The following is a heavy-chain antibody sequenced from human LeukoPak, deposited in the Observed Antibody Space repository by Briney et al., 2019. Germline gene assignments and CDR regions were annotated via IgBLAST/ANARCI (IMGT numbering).Heavy chain of an antibody. V-gene: IGHV1-18*01. D-gene: IGHD5-12*01. CDR3: ATVENIVATKGYFYYYYYMDV. Sequence: ASVKVSCKASGYTFTSYGISWVRQAPGQGLEWMGWISAYNGNTNYAQKLQGRVTMTTDTSTSTAYMELRSLRSDDTAVYYCATVENIVATKGYFYYYYYMDVWGKGTTVTVSS. J-gene: IGHJ6*03. CDR2: ISAYNGNT. CDR1: GYTFTSYG.